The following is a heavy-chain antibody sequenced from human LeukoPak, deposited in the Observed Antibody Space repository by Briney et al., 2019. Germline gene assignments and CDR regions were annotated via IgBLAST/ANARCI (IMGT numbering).Heavy chain of an antibody. CDR1: GFIVSTNY. V-gene: IGHV3-66*04. CDR3: ARHEGITMIMN. D-gene: IGHD3-22*01. J-gene: IGHJ4*02. Sequence: GGSLRLSCAGSGFIVSTNYVSWVRQAPGKGLEWVSVIYSGGSTYYADSVKGRFTISRDNSNNSLYLQMNSLRAEDTAVYYCARHEGITMIMNWGQGTLVTVSS. CDR2: IYSGGST.